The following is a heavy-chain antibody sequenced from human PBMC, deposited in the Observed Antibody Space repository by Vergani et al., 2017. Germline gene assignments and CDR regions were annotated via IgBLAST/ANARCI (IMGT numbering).Heavy chain of an antibody. V-gene: IGHV3-21*01. D-gene: IGHD2-15*01. CDR2: ISSSSSYI. Sequence: EVQLVESGGGLVKPGGSLRLSCAASGFTFSSYSMNWVRQAPGQGLEWVSSISSSSSYIYYADSVKGRFTISRDNAKNSLYLQMNSLRAEDTAVYYCARDLLGYCSGGSCYHPDAFDIWGQGTMVTVSS. J-gene: IGHJ3*02. CDR3: ARDLLGYCSGGSCYHPDAFDI. CDR1: GFTFSSYS.